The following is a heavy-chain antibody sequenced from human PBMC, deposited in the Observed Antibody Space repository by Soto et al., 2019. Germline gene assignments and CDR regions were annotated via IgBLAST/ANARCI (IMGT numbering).Heavy chain of an antibody. CDR2: ISGSGGST. Sequence: GGSLRLSCAASGFTCSSYAMSWVRQAPGKGLEWVSAISGSGGSTYYADSVKGRFTISRDNSKNTLYLQMNSLRAEDTAVYYCAKDIVMATIKGSSYFEYWGQGTLVTVSS. D-gene: IGHD5-12*01. V-gene: IGHV3-23*01. J-gene: IGHJ4*02. CDR1: GFTCSSYA. CDR3: AKDIVMATIKGSSYFEY.